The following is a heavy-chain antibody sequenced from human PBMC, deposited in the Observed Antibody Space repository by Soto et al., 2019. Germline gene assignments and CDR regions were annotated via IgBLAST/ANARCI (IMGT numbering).Heavy chain of an antibody. V-gene: IGHV3-23*01. D-gene: IGHD3-10*01. CDR1: GFTFSSYV. CDR2: IGNDGDST. J-gene: IGHJ4*02. Sequence: GGSLTLSCAASGFTFSSYVMSWVRQTPGKGLEWVSVIGNDGDSTHYADYVRGRFNISRHNSKNNLYLQLNSLRVGDAAIYYCARSLGRGFTWGVVFDYWGQGSPVTVSS. CDR3: ARSLGRGFTWGVVFDY.